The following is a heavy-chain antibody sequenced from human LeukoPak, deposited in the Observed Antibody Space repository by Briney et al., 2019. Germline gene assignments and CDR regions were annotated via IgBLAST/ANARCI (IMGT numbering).Heavy chain of an antibody. Sequence: GGSLRLSCAASGFTFSSYWMHWVRQAPGKGLVWVSRIISDGSSTSYADSVKGRFTISRDNAKNTLYLQMNSLRAEDTAVYYCARGPSSGYYGVGNWGQGTLVTVSS. CDR2: IISDGSST. CDR3: ARGPSSGYYGVGN. V-gene: IGHV3-74*01. J-gene: IGHJ4*02. CDR1: GFTFSSYW. D-gene: IGHD3-22*01.